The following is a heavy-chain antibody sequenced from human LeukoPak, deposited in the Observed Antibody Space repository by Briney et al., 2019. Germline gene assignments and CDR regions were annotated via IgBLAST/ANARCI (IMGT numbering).Heavy chain of an antibody. V-gene: IGHV4-61*02. CDR2: IYTSGST. D-gene: IGHD5-12*01. J-gene: IGHJ4*02. CDR1: GGSISSGSYY. Sequence: PSQTLSLTCTVSGGSISSGSYYWSWIRQPAGKRLEWIGRIYTSGSTNYNPSLKSRVTMSVDTSKNQFSLKLSSVTAADTAVYYCARDSYSGYDYERVFDYWGQGTLVTVSS. CDR3: ARDSYSGYDYERVFDY.